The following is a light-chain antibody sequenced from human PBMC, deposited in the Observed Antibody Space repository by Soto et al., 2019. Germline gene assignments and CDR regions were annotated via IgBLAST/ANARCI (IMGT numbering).Light chain of an antibody. V-gene: IGLV2-14*01. CDR3: SSYTSTSPYV. CDR1: SSDVGGYTY. J-gene: IGLJ1*01. Sequence: QSALTQPASVSGSPGQSITISCTGTSSDVGGYTYVSWYQQHPGKAPKLMIYEVSNRPSGVSNRFSGSKSGNTASLTISGLQAEDEADYYCSSYTSTSPYVFGTGTKLTVL. CDR2: EVS.